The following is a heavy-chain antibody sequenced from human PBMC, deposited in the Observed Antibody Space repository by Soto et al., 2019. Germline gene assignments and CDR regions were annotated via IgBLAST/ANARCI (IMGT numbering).Heavy chain of an antibody. V-gene: IGHV3-21*01. Sequence: PRGSLRLSCAASGFTFSSYSMNWFRQAPGKGLEWVSSISSSSSYIYYADSVKGRFTISRDNAKNSLYLQMNSLRAEDTAVYYCARESGVAGRTGLDYWGQGTLVTVSS. CDR2: ISSSSSYI. CDR3: ARESGVAGRTGLDY. D-gene: IGHD2-8*01. CDR1: GFTFSSYS. J-gene: IGHJ4*02.